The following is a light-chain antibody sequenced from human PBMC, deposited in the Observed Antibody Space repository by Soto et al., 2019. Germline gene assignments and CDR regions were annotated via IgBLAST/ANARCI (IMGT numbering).Light chain of an antibody. J-gene: IGLJ1*01. Sequence: QSALTQPASVSGSPGQSITISCTGTSSDIGAYNYVSWYRQHPGKAPKLMIYEVINRPSGVSNRFSGSKSGNTASLTISGLQAEDEADYYCSSYTGSSTTPYVFGTGTKLTVL. CDR2: EVI. CDR1: SSDIGAYNY. V-gene: IGLV2-14*01. CDR3: SSYTGSSTTPYV.